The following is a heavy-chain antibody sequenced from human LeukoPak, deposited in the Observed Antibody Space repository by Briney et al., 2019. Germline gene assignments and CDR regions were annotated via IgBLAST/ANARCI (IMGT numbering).Heavy chain of an antibody. Sequence: SGPTLVKPTQTLTLTRTFSGLSLSTRGVGVGWIRQPPGKALEWLALIYWDDDKRYSPSLKSRLTITKDTAQSQVVLTITNMDPVDTATYCCAHSRIGFVVVTAVYFDYWGQGTLVTVSS. J-gene: IGHJ4*02. CDR2: IYWDDDK. V-gene: IGHV2-5*02. D-gene: IGHD2-21*02. CDR1: GLSLSTRGVG. CDR3: AHSRIGFVVVTAVYFDY.